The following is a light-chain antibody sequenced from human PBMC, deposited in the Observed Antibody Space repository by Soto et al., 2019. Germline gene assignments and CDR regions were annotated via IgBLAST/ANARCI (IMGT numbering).Light chain of an antibody. J-gene: IGKJ3*01. CDR1: QSVSSSY. Sequence: EIVLTQSPGTLSLSPGERATLSCRASQSVSSSYLAWYQQQPGQAPRLLIYGASSRATGIPDRFSGSGSGTDFTLTISILEPEDFAVYYCQQYGSSPFTFGPGTKVDIK. CDR2: GAS. CDR3: QQYGSSPFT. V-gene: IGKV3-20*01.